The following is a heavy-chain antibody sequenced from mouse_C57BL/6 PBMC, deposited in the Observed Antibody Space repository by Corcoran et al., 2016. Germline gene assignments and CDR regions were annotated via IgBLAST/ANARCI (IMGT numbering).Heavy chain of an antibody. V-gene: IGHV1-76*01. J-gene: IGHJ4*01. CDR2: IYPGSGNT. CDR1: GYTFTDYY. D-gene: IGHD2-3*01. Sequence: QVQLKQSGAELVRPGASVKLSCKASGYTFTDYYINWVKQRPGQGLEWIARIYPGSGNTYYNEKFKGKATLTAEKSSSTAYMQLSSLTSEDSAVYFCARGGDGYGAMDYWGQGTSVTVSS. CDR3: ARGGDGYGAMDY.